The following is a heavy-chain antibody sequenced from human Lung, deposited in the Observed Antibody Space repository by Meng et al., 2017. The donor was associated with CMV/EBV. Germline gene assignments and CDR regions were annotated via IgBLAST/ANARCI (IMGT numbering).Heavy chain of an antibody. J-gene: IGHJ4*02. D-gene: IGHD1-26*01. Sequence: GESXKISCAASGFTVSSYGMHWVRQAPGKGLEWVVFIRFDGSEKYYADSVKGRFTISRDNSKNTVYLQMESLRAEDAAVYYCAKEGKSVYSGSSSASWGQGXLVTVSS. V-gene: IGHV3-30*02. CDR1: GFTVSSYG. CDR3: AKEGKSVYSGSSSAS. CDR2: IRFDGSEK.